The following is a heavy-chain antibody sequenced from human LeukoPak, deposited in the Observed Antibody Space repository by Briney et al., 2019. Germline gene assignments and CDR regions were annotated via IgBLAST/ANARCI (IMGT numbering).Heavy chain of an antibody. D-gene: IGHD4-17*01. CDR3: AKDHGPPDY. CDR1: GFTFSSYG. J-gene: IGHJ4*02. Sequence: GRSLRLSCAASGFTFSSYGMHWVRQAPGKGLEWVAVISYDGSNKYYADSVKGRFTISRDNSKNTLYLQMISLRAEDTAVYYCAKDHGPPDYWGQGTLVTVSS. CDR2: ISYDGSNK. V-gene: IGHV3-30*18.